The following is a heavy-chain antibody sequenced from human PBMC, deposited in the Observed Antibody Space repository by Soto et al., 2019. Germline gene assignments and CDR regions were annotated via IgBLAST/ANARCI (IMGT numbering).Heavy chain of an antibody. CDR1: GFTFSSYS. CDR2: ISGSGGST. Sequence: GGSLRLSCAASGFTFSSYSMNWVRQAPGKGLEWVSAISGSGGSTYYADSVKGRFTISRDNSKNTLYLQMNSLRAEDTAVFYCAKERSSGWSFDYWGQGTLVTVSS. V-gene: IGHV3-23*01. D-gene: IGHD6-19*01. CDR3: AKERSSGWSFDY. J-gene: IGHJ4*02.